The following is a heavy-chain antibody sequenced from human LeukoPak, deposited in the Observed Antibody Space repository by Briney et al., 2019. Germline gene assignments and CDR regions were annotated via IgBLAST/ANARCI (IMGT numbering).Heavy chain of an antibody. CDR2: ISYDGSNK. D-gene: IGHD3-10*01. CDR1: GFTFSSYA. Sequence: SGGSLRLSCAASGFTFSSYAMHWVRQAPGKGLEWVAVISYDGSNKYYADSVKGRFTISRDNSKNTLYLQMNSLRAEDTAVYYCARDRLLWFGELRYWGQGTLVTVSS. CDR3: ARDRLLWFGELRY. J-gene: IGHJ4*02. V-gene: IGHV3-30*04.